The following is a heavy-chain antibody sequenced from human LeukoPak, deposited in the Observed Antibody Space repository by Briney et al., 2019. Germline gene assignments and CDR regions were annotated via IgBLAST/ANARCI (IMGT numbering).Heavy chain of an antibody. CDR1: GFKFTGYD. J-gene: IGHJ4*02. Sequence: ASVKVSCKASGFKFTGYDINWVRQASGRGLEWMGWMNPNNGKTGYAQKFQGRVTMTTDTSTSTAYMELRSLRSDDTAVYYCARDGYCSGGSCYSSVFDYWGQGTLVTVSS. CDR3: ARDGYCSGGSCYSSVFDY. D-gene: IGHD2-15*01. CDR2: MNPNNGKT. V-gene: IGHV1-8*01.